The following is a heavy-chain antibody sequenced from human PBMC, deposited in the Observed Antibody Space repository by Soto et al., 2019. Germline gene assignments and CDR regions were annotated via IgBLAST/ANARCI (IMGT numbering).Heavy chain of an antibody. CDR2: INHSGST. Sequence: TSETLSLTCAVDGGSFSGYYWTCIRQPPGTGLEWIGEINHSGSTNYNPSLKSRVTISVDTSKNQFSLKLTSVTAADTAVYYCARDKITGLFDYWGQGTLVTVSS. CDR3: ARDKITGLFDY. CDR1: GGSFSGYY. D-gene: IGHD2-8*02. J-gene: IGHJ4*02. V-gene: IGHV4-34*01.